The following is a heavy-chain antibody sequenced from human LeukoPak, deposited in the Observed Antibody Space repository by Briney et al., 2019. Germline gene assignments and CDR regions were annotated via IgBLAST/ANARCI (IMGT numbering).Heavy chain of an antibody. V-gene: IGHV1-69*13. CDR1: GGTFSSYA. D-gene: IGHD2-21*01. J-gene: IGHJ5*02. CDR2: IIPIFGTA. Sequence: SVKVSCKASGGTFSSYAISWVRQAPGQGLEWMGGIIPIFGTANYAQKFQGRVTITADESTSTAYMELSSLRSEDTAVYYCAKAYCGGDCYSWFDPWGQGTLVTVSS. CDR3: AKAYCGGDCYSWFDP.